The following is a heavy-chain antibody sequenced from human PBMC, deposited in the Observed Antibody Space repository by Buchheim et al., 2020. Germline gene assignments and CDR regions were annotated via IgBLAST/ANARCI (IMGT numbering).Heavy chain of an antibody. CDR2: VDHGGST. Sequence: QVQLQQWGAGLLKPSETLSLTCAVYGASFSGYYWSWIRQPPGKGLEWIGEVDHGGSTYYNPSPKSRVTISLDTSKNQFSLRLSSVTAADTAVYYCASAPRNSYYYYGMDVWGQGTT. J-gene: IGHJ6*02. CDR1: GASFSGYY. V-gene: IGHV4-34*01. D-gene: IGHD2/OR15-2a*01. CDR3: ASAPRNSYYYYGMDV.